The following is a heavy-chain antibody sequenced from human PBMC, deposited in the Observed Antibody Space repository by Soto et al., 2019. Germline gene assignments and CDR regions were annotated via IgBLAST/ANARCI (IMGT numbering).Heavy chain of an antibody. CDR2: INHGGSA. D-gene: IGHD3-16*01. CDR3: ARGSTVLPV. CDR1: GGSFSGYY. Sequence: QVQLKQWGAGLVKPSETLSLTCGVSGGSFSGYYWTWIRQPPGKGLEWIGEINHGGSANYKPSLRRRVTLPVDISLCQFSLETTAMTAADSAVYFCARGSTVLPVWGPGPLVTVSS. J-gene: IGHJ4*02. V-gene: IGHV4-34*01.